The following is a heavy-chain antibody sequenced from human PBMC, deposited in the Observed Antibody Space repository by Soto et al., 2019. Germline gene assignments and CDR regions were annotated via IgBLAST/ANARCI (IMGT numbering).Heavy chain of an antibody. Sequence: EVQLVESGGGLVQSGGSLRLSCAASGFTFSDHHIDWVRQAPGKGLEWIGRGRNKATSYTSEYAASVKGRFTISRDDSKNLMHLQINSLKTEDTAVYHCVRVDYCNAGGCPHLDCWGQGTLVIVSS. CDR2: GRNKATSYTS. CDR1: GFTFSDHH. CDR3: VRVDYCNAGGCPHLDC. J-gene: IGHJ4*02. D-gene: IGHD2-15*01. V-gene: IGHV3-72*01.